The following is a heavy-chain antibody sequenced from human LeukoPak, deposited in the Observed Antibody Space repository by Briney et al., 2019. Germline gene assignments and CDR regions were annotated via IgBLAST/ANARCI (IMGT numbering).Heavy chain of an antibody. J-gene: IGHJ4*02. V-gene: IGHV3-23*01. Sequence: GGSLRLSCAAYGFTFYSYAMSWVRHAPGMGLEWVSAISGSGGSTYYADSVKGRFTISRDNSKNTLYLQMNSLRAEDTAVYYCAKGRVIMSVGYFDYWGQGTLVTVSS. CDR3: AKGRVIMSVGYFDY. CDR2: ISGSGGST. D-gene: IGHD3-3*01. CDR1: GFTFYSYA.